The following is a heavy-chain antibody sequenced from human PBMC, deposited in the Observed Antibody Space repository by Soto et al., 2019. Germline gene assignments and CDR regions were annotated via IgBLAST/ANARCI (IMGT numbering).Heavy chain of an antibody. V-gene: IGHV4-59*08. Sequence: SETLSLTCTVSGGSISSYYWSWIRQPPGKGLEWIGCIYYSGSTNYNPSLKSRVTISVDTSKNQFSLKLSSVTAADTAVYYCARRYGYSFDYWGQGTLVPVSS. J-gene: IGHJ4*02. CDR1: GGSISSYY. CDR2: IYYSGST. CDR3: ARRYGYSFDY. D-gene: IGHD1-1*01.